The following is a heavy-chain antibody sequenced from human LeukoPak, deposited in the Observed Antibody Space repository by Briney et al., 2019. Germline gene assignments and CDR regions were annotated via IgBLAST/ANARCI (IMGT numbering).Heavy chain of an antibody. CDR2: ISSSSNYI. D-gene: IGHD1-26*01. CDR1: GFTFSSYD. J-gene: IGHJ4*02. V-gene: IGHV3-21*01. Sequence: SGGSLRLSCAVSGFTFSSYDMNWVRQAPGKGLEWVSSISSSSNYIHYADSVKGRFTISRDNAKNSLYLQMNSLRAEDTAVYYCARSPLSGSPYWGQGTLVTVSS. CDR3: ARSPLSGSPY.